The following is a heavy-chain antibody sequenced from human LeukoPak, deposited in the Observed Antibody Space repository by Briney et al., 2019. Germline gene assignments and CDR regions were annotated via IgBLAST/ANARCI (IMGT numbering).Heavy chain of an antibody. CDR1: GYTFTSYG. V-gene: IGHV1-18*01. Sequence: ASVKVSCKASGYTFTSYGISWVRQAPGQGLEGVGWISAYNGNTNYAQTLQGRVTMTTDTSTSTAYMELRSLRSDDTAVYYCARGAEIIGLTDFDYWGQGTLVTVSS. CDR2: ISAYNGNT. CDR3: ARGAEIIGLTDFDY. D-gene: IGHD5-24*01. J-gene: IGHJ4*02.